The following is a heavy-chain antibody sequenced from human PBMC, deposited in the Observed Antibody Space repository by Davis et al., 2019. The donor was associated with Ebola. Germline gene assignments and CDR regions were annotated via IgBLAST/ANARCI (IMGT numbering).Heavy chain of an antibody. V-gene: IGHV3-33*01. CDR3: TSTHSSSVDY. Sequence: GGSLRLSCAASGFTFSSYGMHWVRQAPGKGLEWVAVIWYDGSNKYYADSVKGRFTISRDNSKNTLYLQMNSLKTEDTAVYYCTSTHSSSVDYWGQGTLVTVSS. CDR1: GFTFSSYG. D-gene: IGHD6-13*01. J-gene: IGHJ4*02. CDR2: IWYDGSNK.